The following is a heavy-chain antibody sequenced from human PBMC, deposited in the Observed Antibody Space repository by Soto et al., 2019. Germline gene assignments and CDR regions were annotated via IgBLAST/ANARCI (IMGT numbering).Heavy chain of an antibody. D-gene: IGHD6-13*01. Sequence: PSETLSLTCTVSGGSISSYYWSWIRQPPGKGLEWIGYIYYSGSTNYNPSLKSRVTISVDTSKNQFSLKLSSVTAADTAVYYCARYSSSWYFLDYWGQGTLVTVSS. V-gene: IGHV4-59*01. J-gene: IGHJ4*02. CDR1: GGSISSYY. CDR3: ARYSSSWYFLDY. CDR2: IYYSGST.